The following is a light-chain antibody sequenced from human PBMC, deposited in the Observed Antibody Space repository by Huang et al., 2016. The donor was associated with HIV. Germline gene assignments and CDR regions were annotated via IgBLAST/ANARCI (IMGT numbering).Light chain of an antibody. V-gene: IGKV1-39*01. CDR1: QSISNY. Sequence: DVQMTQSPASLSASVGDKVTITCRASQSISNYLHWYQQRPGKAPNLLIYAASSLQSGVPSRFSGSGSGTEFTLTSSSLQPEDCATYYYQQSYSIPITFGQETRLEIK. CDR3: QQSYSIPIT. CDR2: AAS. J-gene: IGKJ5*01.